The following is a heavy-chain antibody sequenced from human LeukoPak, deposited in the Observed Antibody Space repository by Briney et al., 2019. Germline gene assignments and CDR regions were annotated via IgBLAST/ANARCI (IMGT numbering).Heavy chain of an antibody. J-gene: IGHJ4*02. D-gene: IGHD5-18*01. CDR2: INHSGST. CDR1: GGSFSGYY. V-gene: IGHV4-34*01. Sequence: PSETLSLTCAVYGGSFSGYYWSWIRQPPGKGLEWIGEINHSGSTNYNPSLKSRVTISADTSKNQFSLKLSSVTGADTAVYYCARGRYSYGYFGYWGQGTLVTVSS. CDR3: ARGRYSYGYFGY.